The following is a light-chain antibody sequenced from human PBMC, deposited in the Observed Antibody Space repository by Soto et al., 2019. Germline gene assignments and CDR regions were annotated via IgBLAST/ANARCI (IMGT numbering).Light chain of an antibody. J-gene: IGKJ4*01. CDR2: KAS. CDR1: QSIDIW. V-gene: IGKV1-5*03. Sequence: DIQMTQSPPTLSASVGDRVTITCRASQSIDIWLAWYQQKPGKGPKILVYKASTLQSGVPSRFSGSGSGTEFTLTISNLQPDDFATYYRQQYDSFPLAFGGGTKLEIK. CDR3: QQYDSFPLA.